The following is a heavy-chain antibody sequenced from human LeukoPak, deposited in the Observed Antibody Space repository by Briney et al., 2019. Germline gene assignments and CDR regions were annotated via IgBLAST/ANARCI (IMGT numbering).Heavy chain of an antibody. V-gene: IGHV1-69*05. D-gene: IGHD1/OR15-1a*01. CDR1: GGTFSNYA. CDR3: ARVRRNNMDY. CDR2: IIPIFGTA. J-gene: IGHJ4*02. Sequence: GASVKVSCKASGGTFSNYAINWVRQAPGQGLEWMGGIIPIFGTANYAQKFQGRVTITTDESTSTAYMELSSLRSEDTAVYYCARVRRNNMDYWGQGTLVTVSS.